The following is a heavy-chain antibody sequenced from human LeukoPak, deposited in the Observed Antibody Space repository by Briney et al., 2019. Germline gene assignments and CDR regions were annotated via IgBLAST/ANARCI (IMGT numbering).Heavy chain of an antibody. CDR1: EFTFSSYA. J-gene: IGHJ4*02. CDR2: VSGGGSST. CDR3: VKGSGGHRPYYFDY. V-gene: IGHV3-23*01. D-gene: IGHD2-15*01. Sequence: GGSLRLSCTASEFTFSSYAMSWVRQAPGKGLEWVSAVSGGGSSTYYADSVKGRFTISRDNSKNTLYFQMSSLRAEDSAMYYCVKGSGGHRPYYFDYWGQGTLVTVSS.